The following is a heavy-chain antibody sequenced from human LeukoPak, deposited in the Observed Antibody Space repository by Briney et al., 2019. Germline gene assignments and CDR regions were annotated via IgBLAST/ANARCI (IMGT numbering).Heavy chain of an antibody. CDR2: IYYSGST. Sequence: PSETLSLTCTVSGGSISSSSYYWGWIHQPPGKGLEWIGSIYYSGSTYYNPSLKSRVTISVDTSKNQFSLKLTSVTAADTAVYYCARVYYSNSYDYWYFDLWGRGTLVTVSS. CDR3: ARVYYSNSYDYWYFDL. J-gene: IGHJ2*01. D-gene: IGHD6-13*01. V-gene: IGHV4-39*07. CDR1: GGSISSSSYY.